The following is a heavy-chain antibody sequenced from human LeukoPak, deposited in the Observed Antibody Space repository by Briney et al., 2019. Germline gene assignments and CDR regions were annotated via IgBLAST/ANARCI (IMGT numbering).Heavy chain of an antibody. Sequence: SETLSLTCTVSGGSISSYYWSWIRQPPGKGLEWIGYIYYSGSTNYNPSLKSRVTISVDTSKNQFSLKLSSVTAADTAVYYCARAVNYDFWSGYPNWFDPWAREPWSPSPQ. CDR2: IYYSGST. V-gene: IGHV4-59*01. CDR3: ARAVNYDFWSGYPNWFDP. J-gene: IGHJ5*02. CDR1: GGSISSYY. D-gene: IGHD3-3*01.